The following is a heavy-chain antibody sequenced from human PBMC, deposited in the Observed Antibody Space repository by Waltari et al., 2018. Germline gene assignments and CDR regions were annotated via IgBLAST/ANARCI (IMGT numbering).Heavy chain of an antibody. CDR3: ARAAYSSSWWFDY. CDR1: GFTFSSYA. V-gene: IGHV3-64*01. CDR2: ISSNGGST. D-gene: IGHD6-13*01. J-gene: IGHJ4*02. Sequence: EVQLVESGGGLVQPGGSLRLSCAASGFTFSSYAMHWVRQAPGKGLEYVSAISSNGGSTYYANSVKGRFTISRDNSKNTLYLQIGSLRAEDMAVYYCARAAYSSSWWFDYWGQGTLVTVSS.